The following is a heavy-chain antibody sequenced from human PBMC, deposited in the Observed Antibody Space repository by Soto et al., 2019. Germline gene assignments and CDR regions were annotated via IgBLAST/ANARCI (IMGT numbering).Heavy chain of an antibody. D-gene: IGHD6-6*01. Sequence: EVQLVESGGALVQPGGSLRLSCAASGFTFGTYSMNWVRQAPGKGLEWVSYISSSGSTIYYADSVKGRFTISRDNAKNSLYLQMNSLRDEDTAVYYCAREYSSSSGRCYDYWGQGTLVTVSS. CDR2: ISSSGSTI. CDR3: AREYSSSSGRCYDY. J-gene: IGHJ4*02. CDR1: GFTFGTYS. V-gene: IGHV3-48*02.